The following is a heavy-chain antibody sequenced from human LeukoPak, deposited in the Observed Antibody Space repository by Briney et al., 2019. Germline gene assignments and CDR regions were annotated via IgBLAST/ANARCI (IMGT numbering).Heavy chain of an antibody. CDR2: INHSGST. J-gene: IGHJ2*01. Sequence: SETLSLTCTVSGGSISTSSYYWSWIRQPPGKGLEWIGEINHSGSTNYNPSLKSRVTISVDTSKNQFSLKLSSVTAADTAVYYCASGGPPDSWGRGTLVTVSS. CDR3: ASGGPPDS. V-gene: IGHV4-39*07. CDR1: GGSISTSSYY.